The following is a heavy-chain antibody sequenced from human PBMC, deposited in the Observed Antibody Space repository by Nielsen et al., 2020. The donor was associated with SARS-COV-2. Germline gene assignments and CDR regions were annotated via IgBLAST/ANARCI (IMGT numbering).Heavy chain of an antibody. CDR3: AREAGLEMATQIDY. CDR1: GGTFSSYA. CDR2: IIPILGIA. J-gene: IGHJ4*02. D-gene: IGHD5-24*01. V-gene: IGHV1-69*04. Sequence: SVKVSCKASGGTFSSYAISWVRQAPGQGLEWMGRIIPILGIANYAQKFQGRVTITADKSTSTAYMELSSLRSEDTAVYYCAREAGLEMATQIDYWGQGTLVTVSS.